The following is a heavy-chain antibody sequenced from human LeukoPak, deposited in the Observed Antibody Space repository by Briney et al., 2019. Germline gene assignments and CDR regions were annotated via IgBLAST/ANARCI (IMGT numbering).Heavy chain of an antibody. CDR1: GFTFSSYA. V-gene: IGHV3-30-3*01. D-gene: IGHD6-6*01. Sequence: PGGSLRLSCAASGFTFSSYAMHWVRQAPGKGLEWVAVISYDGSNKYYADSVKGRFTISRDNSKNTLYLQMNSLRAEDTAVYYCARERLRQLVLDYWGQGTLVTVSS. J-gene: IGHJ4*02. CDR3: ARERLRQLVLDY. CDR2: ISYDGSNK.